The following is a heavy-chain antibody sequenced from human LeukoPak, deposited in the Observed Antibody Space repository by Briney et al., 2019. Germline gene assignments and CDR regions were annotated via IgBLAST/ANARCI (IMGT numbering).Heavy chain of an antibody. CDR3: ARGVEPLAANTLAY. CDR1: GVTLITND. Sequence: PGGSLRLSCVASGVTLITNDMTCVCPGPGKGLEWVPVLYSDGNTKYADSVQGRFTISRDNSKNTLYLEMNSLSPDDTAVYYCARGVEPLAANTLAYWGQGTLVTVSS. D-gene: IGHD1-14*01. V-gene: IGHV3-53*01. CDR2: LYSDGNT. J-gene: IGHJ4*02.